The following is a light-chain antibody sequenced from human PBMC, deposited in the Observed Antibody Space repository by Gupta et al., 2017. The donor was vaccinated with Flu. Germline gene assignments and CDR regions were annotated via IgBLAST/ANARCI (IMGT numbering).Light chain of an antibody. CDR2: EVT. CDR1: SSDIGGYNY. J-gene: IGLJ3*02. CDR3: SSYTTSNTWV. V-gene: IGLV2-14*01. Sequence: SALTQPASVSASPGQSITIPCTRTSSDIGGYNYVSWYQQHPGKAPKLMIYEVTNRPSGVSDRFSGSKSGNTASLTISGLQAEDEASYYCSSYTTSNTWVFGGGTKLTVL.